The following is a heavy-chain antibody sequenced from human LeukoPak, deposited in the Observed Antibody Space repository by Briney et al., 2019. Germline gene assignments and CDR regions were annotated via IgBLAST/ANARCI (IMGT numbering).Heavy chain of an antibody. J-gene: IGHJ3*02. CDR2: ISAYNGNT. Sequence: ASVEVSCKASGYTFTSYGISWVRQAPGQGLEWMGWISAYNGNTNYAQKLQGRVTMTTDTSTSTAYMELRSLRSDDTAVYYCAGHSRDYDYVWGSYWAFDIWGQGTMVTVSS. CDR3: AGHSRDYDYVWGSYWAFDI. D-gene: IGHD3-16*01. CDR1: GYTFTSYG. V-gene: IGHV1-18*01.